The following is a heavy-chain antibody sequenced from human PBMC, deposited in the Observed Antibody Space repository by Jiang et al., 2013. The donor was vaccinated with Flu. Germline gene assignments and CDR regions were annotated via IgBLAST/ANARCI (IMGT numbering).Heavy chain of an antibody. CDR3: ARLTRGFCRGDCYSDY. D-gene: IGHD2-21*01. CDR2: GHSSGTT. V-gene: IGHV4-39*07. J-gene: IGHJ4*02. Sequence: GPGLVKPSETLSLTCTVSGGSINTNNYYWGWIRQPPGKGLEWIGSGHSSGTTDSNPSLKSRVTISLDTSKNQFSLKMSSVTAADTAVYYCARLTRGFCRGDCYSDYWGQGALVTVSS. CDR1: GGSINTNNYY.